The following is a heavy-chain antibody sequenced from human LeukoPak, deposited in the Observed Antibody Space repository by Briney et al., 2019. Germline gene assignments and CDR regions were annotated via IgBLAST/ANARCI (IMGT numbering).Heavy chain of an antibody. V-gene: IGHV4-39*01. CDR1: GGSISSSSYY. CDR2: IYYSGST. Sequence: SETLSLTRTVSGGSISSSSYYWGWIRQPPGKGLEWIGSIYYSGSTYYNPSLKSRVTISVDTSKNQFSLKLSSVTAADTAVYYCARVGATTPYYMDVWGKGTTVTISS. J-gene: IGHJ6*03. D-gene: IGHD1-26*01. CDR3: ARVGATTPYYMDV.